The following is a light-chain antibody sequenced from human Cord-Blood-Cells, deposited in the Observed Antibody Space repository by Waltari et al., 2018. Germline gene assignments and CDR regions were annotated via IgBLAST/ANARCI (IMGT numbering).Light chain of an antibody. CDR1: QGISSY. J-gene: IGKJ4*01. Sequence: AIRMIQSPSSFSASTGDRVTITCRASQGISSYLAWYQQKPGKAPKLLIYAASTLQSGVPSRFSGSGSGTDFTLTISCLQSEDFATYYCQQYYSYPPTFGGGTKVEIK. CDR2: AAS. CDR3: QQYYSYPPT. V-gene: IGKV1-8*01.